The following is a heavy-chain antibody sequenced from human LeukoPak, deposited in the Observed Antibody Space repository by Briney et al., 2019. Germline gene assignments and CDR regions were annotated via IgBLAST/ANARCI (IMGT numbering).Heavy chain of an antibody. D-gene: IGHD3-10*01. Sequence: GGSLRLSCAASGFTVSSNYMSWVRQAPGKGLEWVSVIYSGGSTYYADSVKGRFTISRDNSKNTLYLQMNSLRAEDTAVYYCAREVAFGWSLDYWGQGTLVTVSS. CDR2: IYSGGST. J-gene: IGHJ4*02. CDR1: GFTVSSNY. CDR3: AREVAFGWSLDY. V-gene: IGHV3-66*02.